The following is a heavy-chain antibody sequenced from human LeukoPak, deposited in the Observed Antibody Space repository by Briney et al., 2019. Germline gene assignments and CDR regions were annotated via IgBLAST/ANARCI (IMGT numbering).Heavy chain of an antibody. CDR2: MNPNSGNT. CDR1: GYTFTSYD. J-gene: IGHJ6*02. V-gene: IGHV1-8*01. Sequence: ASVKVSCKASGYTFTSYDINWVRQATGQGREGMGWMNPNSGNTGYAQKFQGRVTITRNTSISTAYMELSSLRSEDTAVYYCARGLDYSLYYHGMDVWGQGNTVTVSS. CDR3: ARGLDYSLYYHGMDV. D-gene: IGHD4-11*01.